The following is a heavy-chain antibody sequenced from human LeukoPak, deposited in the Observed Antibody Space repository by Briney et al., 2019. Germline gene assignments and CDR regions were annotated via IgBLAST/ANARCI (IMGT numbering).Heavy chain of an antibody. CDR2: ICGSGGST. CDR3: AKDWFGELFYFDY. D-gene: IGHD3-10*01. Sequence: GGSLRLSCAASGFTFSSYAMSWVRQAPGKGLEWVSAICGSGGSTYYADSVKGRFTISRDNSKNTLYLQMNSLRAEDTAVYYCAKDWFGELFYFDYWGQGTLVTVSS. J-gene: IGHJ4*02. CDR1: GFTFSSYA. V-gene: IGHV3-23*01.